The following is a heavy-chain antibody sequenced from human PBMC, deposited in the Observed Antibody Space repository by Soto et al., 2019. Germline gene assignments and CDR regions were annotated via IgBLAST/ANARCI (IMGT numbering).Heavy chain of an antibody. Sequence: EVQLLESGGGLVQPGGSLRLSCAASGFTFSSYAMSWVRQAPGKGLEWVSAISGSGGSTYYADSVKGRFTISRDNSKNTLYLQMNSLRAEDTAVYYCASYPSSSWWRAGSVYWGQGTLVTVSS. CDR2: ISGSGGST. CDR1: GFTFSSYA. V-gene: IGHV3-23*01. D-gene: IGHD6-13*01. J-gene: IGHJ4*02. CDR3: ASYPSSSWWRAGSVY.